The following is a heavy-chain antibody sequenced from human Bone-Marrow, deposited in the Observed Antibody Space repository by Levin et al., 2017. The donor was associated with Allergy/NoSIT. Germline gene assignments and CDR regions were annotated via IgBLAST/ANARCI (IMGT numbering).Heavy chain of an antibody. CDR2: ISHDESNK. J-gene: IGHJ6*03. D-gene: IGHD6-13*01. CDR3: ARATRQLVRRIYHYYLDV. Sequence: GGSLRLSCAASGFTFNSFVMHWVRQAPGKGLEWVAVISHDESNKHYAESVKGRFTISRDNSKDTLYLQMNSLRVEDTAVYFCARATRQLVRRIYHYYLDVWGRGTTVTVSS. V-gene: IGHV3-30-3*01. CDR1: GFTFNSFV.